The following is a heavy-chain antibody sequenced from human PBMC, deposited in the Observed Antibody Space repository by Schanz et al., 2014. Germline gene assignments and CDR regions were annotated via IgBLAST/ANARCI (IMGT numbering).Heavy chain of an antibody. CDR1: GYTFTDYP. CDR2: IIPILGIA. J-gene: IGHJ4*02. V-gene: IGHV1-69*04. D-gene: IGHD6-13*01. CDR3: ASSGAGYSSSWDFDY. Sequence: QVQLVQSGAEVKKPGASVKVSCKTSGYTFTDYPINWVRQAPGQGLEWMGRIIPILGIANYAQKFQGRVTITADKSTFTAYMDVSSLRSEDTAVYYCASSGAGYSSSWDFDYWGQGTLVTVSS.